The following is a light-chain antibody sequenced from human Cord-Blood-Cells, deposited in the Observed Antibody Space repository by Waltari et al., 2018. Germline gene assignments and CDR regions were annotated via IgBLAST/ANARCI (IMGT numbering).Light chain of an antibody. CDR2: RAS. CDR3: QQYYSTPLT. CDR1: QSVLYSSNNQNY. Sequence: DIVLTQSPDSLAVSLGERATINSRSSQSVLYSSNNQNYVAWYQPKPRQPPKRLFYRASTRASGVTDRLSGRGSGTDFTLTISSLQAEDVAVYYCQQYYSTPLTFGGVTKVETK. V-gene: IGKV4-1*01. J-gene: IGKJ4*01.